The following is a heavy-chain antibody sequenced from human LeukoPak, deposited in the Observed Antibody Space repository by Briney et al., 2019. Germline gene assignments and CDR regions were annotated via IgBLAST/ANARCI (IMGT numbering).Heavy chain of an antibody. CDR1: GYTFTSYA. CDR2: INTNTGNP. CDR3: AISPVYYDILTGYYKASPLDY. J-gene: IGHJ4*02. Sequence: ASVKVSCKASGYTFTSYAMNWVRQAPEQGLEWMGWINTNTGNPTYAQGFTGRFVFSLDTSVSTAYLQISSLKAEDTAVYYCAISPVYYDILTGYYKASPLDYWGQGTLVTVSS. D-gene: IGHD3-9*01. V-gene: IGHV7-4-1*02.